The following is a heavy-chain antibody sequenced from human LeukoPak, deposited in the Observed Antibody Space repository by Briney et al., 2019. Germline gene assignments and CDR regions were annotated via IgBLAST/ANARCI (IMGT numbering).Heavy chain of an antibody. CDR2: IKPDGSEK. V-gene: IGHV3-7*01. CDR1: GFTFSNYW. J-gene: IGHJ4*02. CDR3: AREYDFWSSLSPPDY. D-gene: IGHD3-3*01. Sequence: GGSLRLSCAASGFTFSNYWMSWARQAPGKGLEWVANIKPDGSEKYYVDSVKGRFTISRDNAKNSLYLQMNSLRAEDTAVYYCAREYDFWSSLSPPDYWGQGTLVTVSS.